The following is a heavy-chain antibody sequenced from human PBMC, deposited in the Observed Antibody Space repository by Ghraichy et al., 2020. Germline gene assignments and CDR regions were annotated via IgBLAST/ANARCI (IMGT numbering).Heavy chain of an antibody. D-gene: IGHD6-13*01. Sequence: GGSLRLSCTAPGFSLSTYSMHWVRQAPGKGPEWVAMISIDEEVQYYGDSVKGRFTISRDNSKNTVYLEMNSLRDEDTAVYHCAKDFFGSGWYNYLAPWGQGTLVTVSS. V-gene: IGHV3-30*18. J-gene: IGHJ5*02. CDR1: GFSLSTYS. CDR3: AKDFFGSGWYNYLAP. CDR2: ISIDEEVQ.